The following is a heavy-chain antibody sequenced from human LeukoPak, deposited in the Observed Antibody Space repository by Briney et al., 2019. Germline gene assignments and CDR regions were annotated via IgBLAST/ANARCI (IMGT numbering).Heavy chain of an antibody. D-gene: IGHD2-2*01. J-gene: IGHJ6*03. Sequence: PSETLSLTCSVSGGSISSYYWSWIRQPPGKGLEWIGRIYTSGSTNYNPSLKSRVTMSVDTSKNQFSLKLSSVTAADTAVYYCARVSPGFHCSSTSCHNYYYMDVWGKGTTVTVSS. CDR2: IYTSGST. CDR3: ARVSPGFHCSSTSCHNYYYMDV. V-gene: IGHV4-4*07. CDR1: GGSISSYY.